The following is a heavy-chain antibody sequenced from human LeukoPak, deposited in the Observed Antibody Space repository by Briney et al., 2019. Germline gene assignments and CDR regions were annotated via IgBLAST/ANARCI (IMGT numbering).Heavy chain of an antibody. CDR3: ARGSLAALDY. J-gene: IGHJ4*02. Sequence: GGSLRLSCAASGFTFSSYAMSWVRQAPGKGLEWVSAISGSGGSTYYADSVKGRFTISRDDSKNTLYLQMNSLRAEDTAVYYCARGSLAALDYWGQGTLVTVSS. CDR2: ISGSGGST. D-gene: IGHD6-19*01. CDR1: GFTFSSYA. V-gene: IGHV3-23*01.